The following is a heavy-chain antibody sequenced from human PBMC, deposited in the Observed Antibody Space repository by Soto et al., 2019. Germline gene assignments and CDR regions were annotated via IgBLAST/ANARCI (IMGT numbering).Heavy chain of an antibody. D-gene: IGHD3-9*01. Sequence: QVQLVESGGGVVQPGRSLRLSCAASGFTFSNYGMHWVRQAPGKGLEWVAVMSYDGSNTYYADSVKGLFTISRDNSKNTLYLQMSSLRAEDTAAYESAKNFLRYFHWSTFDYWGQGTLGTVSS. CDR1: GFTFSNYG. CDR2: MSYDGSNT. CDR3: AKNFLRYFHWSTFDY. J-gene: IGHJ4*02. V-gene: IGHV3-30*18.